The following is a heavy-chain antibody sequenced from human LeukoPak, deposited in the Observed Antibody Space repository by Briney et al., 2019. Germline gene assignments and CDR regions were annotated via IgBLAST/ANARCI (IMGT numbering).Heavy chain of an antibody. CDR1: GYTFTGYY. J-gene: IGHJ4*02. Sequence: ASVKVSCKASGYTFTGYYMHWVRQAPGQGLEWMGWINPNSGGTNYAQKLQGRVTMTTDTSTSTAYMELRSLRSDDTAVYYCARDSIVGATWFDYWGQGTLVTVSS. V-gene: IGHV1-2*02. CDR3: ARDSIVGATWFDY. D-gene: IGHD1-26*01. CDR2: INPNSGGT.